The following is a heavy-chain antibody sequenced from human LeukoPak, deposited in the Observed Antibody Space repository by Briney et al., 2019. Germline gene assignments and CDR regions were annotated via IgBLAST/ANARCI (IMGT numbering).Heavy chain of an antibody. CDR3: ARHGSVTPSDS. J-gene: IGHJ4*02. Sequence: PSQTLSLTCTVSGGSISSGDYCWSWIRQPPGKGLEWIGYIYYSGSTYYNPSLKSRVTISVDTSKNQCSLKLSSVTAADTAVYYCARHGSVTPSDSWGQGTLVTVSS. CDR1: GGSISSGDYC. CDR2: IYYSGST. V-gene: IGHV4-30-4*01. D-gene: IGHD4-17*01.